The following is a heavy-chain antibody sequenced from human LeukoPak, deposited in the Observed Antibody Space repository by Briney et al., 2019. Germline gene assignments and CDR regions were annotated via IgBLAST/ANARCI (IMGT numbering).Heavy chain of an antibody. Sequence: GGSLRLSCTASGFTFSSYSMTWVRQAPGKGLEWVANIKHDGSEKYYVDSVRGRVTISRDNAKNSVYLQMNTLRAEDTAVYFCARHNYYQLDYWGQGTVV. J-gene: IGHJ4*02. CDR1: GFTFSSYS. CDR3: ARHNYYQLDY. CDR2: IKHDGSEK. D-gene: IGHD2-2*01. V-gene: IGHV3-7*01.